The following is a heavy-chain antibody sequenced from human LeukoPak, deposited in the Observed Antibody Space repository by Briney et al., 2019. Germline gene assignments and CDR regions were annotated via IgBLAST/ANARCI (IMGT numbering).Heavy chain of an antibody. CDR3: ARGLGYCSGGSCPRRAFDI. D-gene: IGHD2-15*01. CDR1: GFTFSDYY. J-gene: IGHJ3*02. Sequence: PGGSLRLSRTASGFTFSDYYMSWIRQAPGKGLEWVSFISSSCSTIYYADSMKGRFTISRDNAKNSVYLQMNSLRAEDTAVYYCARGLGYCSGGSCPRRAFDIWGQGTVVTVSS. CDR2: ISSSCSTI. V-gene: IGHV3-11*01.